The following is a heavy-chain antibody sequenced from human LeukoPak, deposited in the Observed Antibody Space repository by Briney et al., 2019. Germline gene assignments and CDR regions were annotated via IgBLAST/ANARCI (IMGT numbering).Heavy chain of an antibody. J-gene: IGHJ6*03. CDR3: ARVSVVTGTTPSDDMDV. CDR2: ISSSGSTI. D-gene: IGHD1-20*01. CDR1: GFTFSSYE. V-gene: IGHV3-48*03. Sequence: SGGSLRLSCAASGFTFSSYEMNWVRQAPGKGLEWVSYISSSGSTIYYADSVKGRFTISRDNAKNSLYLQMNSLRAEDTAVYYCARVSVVTGTTPSDDMDVWGKGTTVTVSS.